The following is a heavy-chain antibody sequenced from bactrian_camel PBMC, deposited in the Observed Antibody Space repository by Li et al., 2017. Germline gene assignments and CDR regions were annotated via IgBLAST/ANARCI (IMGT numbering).Heavy chain of an antibody. J-gene: IGHJ4*01. Sequence: HVQLVESGGGSVQSGGSLKLSCAASGYMSRTTCMAWFRQAPGKEREGVATIYTGGTTTLYSDSVKGRFTISQDIAKNTVYLQMNSLKPEDTATYYCAAARRCDSHNRLSAWPYGDWGQGTQVTVS. D-gene: IGHD4*01. V-gene: IGHV3S54*01. CDR1: GYMSRTTC. CDR2: IYTGGTTT. CDR3: AAARRCDSHNRLSAWPYGD.